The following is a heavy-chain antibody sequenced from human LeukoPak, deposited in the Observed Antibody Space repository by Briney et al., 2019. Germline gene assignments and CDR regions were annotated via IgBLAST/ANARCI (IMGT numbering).Heavy chain of an antibody. V-gene: IGHV4-39*07. CDR3: ARDFLEWSY. J-gene: IGHJ4*02. Sequence: SETLSLTCTASGGSISSSSYYWGWIRQPPGKGLEWIGSIYYSGSTYYNPSLKSRVTISVDTSKNQFSLKLSSVTAADTAVYYCARDFLEWSYWGQGTLVTVSS. CDR1: GGSISSSSYY. D-gene: IGHD3-3*01. CDR2: IYYSGST.